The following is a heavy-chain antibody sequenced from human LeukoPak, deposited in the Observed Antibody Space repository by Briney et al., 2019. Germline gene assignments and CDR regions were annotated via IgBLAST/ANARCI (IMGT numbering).Heavy chain of an antibody. V-gene: IGHV1-69*13. CDR2: IIPIFGTA. Sequence: SVKVSCKASGGTFSSYAISWVRQAPGQGLEWMGGIIPIFGTANYAQKFQGRVTITADESTSTAYIELSSLRSEDTAVYYCARYGSHLTGGYFDYWGQGTLVTVSS. J-gene: IGHJ4*02. CDR3: ARYGSHLTGGYFDY. D-gene: IGHD1-26*01. CDR1: GGTFSSYA.